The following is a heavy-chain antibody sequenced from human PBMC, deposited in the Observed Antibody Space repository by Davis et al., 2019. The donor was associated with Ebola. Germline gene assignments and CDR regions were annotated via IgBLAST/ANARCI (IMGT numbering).Heavy chain of an antibody. CDR2: IYPGDSDT. Sequence: KVSCKGSGYSFSNYWVGWVRQMPGKGLEWMGIIYPGDSDTRYSPSFQGQVTISADKSISTAYLQWSSLKASDTAMYYCARQGDWTSDYWGQGTLVTVSS. CDR1: GYSFSNYW. D-gene: IGHD3/OR15-3a*01. CDR3: ARQGDWTSDY. J-gene: IGHJ4*02. V-gene: IGHV5-51*01.